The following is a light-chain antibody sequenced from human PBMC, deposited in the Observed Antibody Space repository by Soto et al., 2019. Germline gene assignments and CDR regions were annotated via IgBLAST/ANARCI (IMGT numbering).Light chain of an antibody. CDR3: QQYNSYPWT. CDR1: XXXISW. V-gene: IGKV1-5*03. J-gene: IGKJ1*01. Sequence: DIQXTXSPSTLXXXXXXXXXXXXXASXXXISWLAWYQQKPGKAPKLLIYKASSLESGVPSRFSGSGSGTEFTLTINSLQPDDFATYYCQQYNSYPWTFGQGTKVEIK. CDR2: KAS.